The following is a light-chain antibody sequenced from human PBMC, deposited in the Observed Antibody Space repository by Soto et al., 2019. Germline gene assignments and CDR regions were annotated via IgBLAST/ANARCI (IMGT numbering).Light chain of an antibody. Sequence: EIVLTQSPGTLSLSPGDRATLSCRASQSVSSSDLAWYQQKPGQAPRLVIYCASTRATGIPDRFSGSGSGKDFTLTISRLEAEDFGVYYCQQYGGSPLYTFGQGTKLEIK. CDR3: QQYGGSPLYT. CDR1: QSVSSSD. CDR2: CAS. V-gene: IGKV3-20*01. J-gene: IGKJ2*01.